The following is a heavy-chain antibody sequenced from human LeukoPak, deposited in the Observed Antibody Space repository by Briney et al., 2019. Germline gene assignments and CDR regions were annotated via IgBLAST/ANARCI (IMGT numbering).Heavy chain of an antibody. V-gene: IGHV3-7*05. CDR2: INQDGGRK. D-gene: IGHD2-2*01. CDR3: ARLYCSSTSCQSCFDS. CDR1: GFTFSTDW. J-gene: IGHJ4*02. Sequence: GGSLRLSCAASGFTFSTDWMTWVRQGPGKGLEWVANINQDGGRKYYVDSVKGRFTISRDNAKNSLYLQMNSLRAEDTAVYYCARLYCSSTSCQSCFDSWGQGTLVTVSS.